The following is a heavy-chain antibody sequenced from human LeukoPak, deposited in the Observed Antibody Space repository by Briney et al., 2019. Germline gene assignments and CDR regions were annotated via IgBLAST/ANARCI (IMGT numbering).Heavy chain of an antibody. Sequence: GGSLRLSCAASGFTFSSYGMSWVRQAPGKGLEWVSAISGSGGSTYYADSVKGRFTISRDNSKNTLYLQVNSLRAEDTAVYHCAKDSTYYYDSSGYYPEYWGQGTLVTVSS. V-gene: IGHV3-23*01. CDR2: ISGSGGST. CDR3: AKDSTYYYDSSGYYPEY. D-gene: IGHD3-22*01. J-gene: IGHJ4*02. CDR1: GFTFSSYG.